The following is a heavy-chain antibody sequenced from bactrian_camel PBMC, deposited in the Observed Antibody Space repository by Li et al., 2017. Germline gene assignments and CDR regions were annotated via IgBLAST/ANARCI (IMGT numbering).Heavy chain of an antibody. CDR1: EYYRTYC. Sequence: VQLVESGGGSVQAGGSLRLSCAASEYYRTYCMGWFRQAPGKEREEVAAMDNDGTTTYDDSVKGRFTISRDNAKNILYLQMESLEPEDTAMYYCAARASSDCSINVLTAGSLGQGTQVTVS. CDR2: MDNDGTT. V-gene: IGHV3S53*01. D-gene: IGHD6*01. J-gene: IGHJ4*01.